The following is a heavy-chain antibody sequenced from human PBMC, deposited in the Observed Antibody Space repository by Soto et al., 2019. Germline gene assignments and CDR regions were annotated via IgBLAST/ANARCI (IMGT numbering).Heavy chain of an antibody. J-gene: IGHJ6*02. CDR3: ARRNRYYGMDV. V-gene: IGHV3-30-3*01. Sequence: QVQLVESGGGVVQPGRSLRLSCAASGFTFSSYAMHWVRQAPGKGLEWVAVISYDGSNKYYADSVKGRFTISRDNSKNTLYLQMNSLRAEDTAVYYCARRNRYYGMDVWGQGTTVTVSS. CDR2: ISYDGSNK. CDR1: GFTFSSYA. D-gene: IGHD1-1*01.